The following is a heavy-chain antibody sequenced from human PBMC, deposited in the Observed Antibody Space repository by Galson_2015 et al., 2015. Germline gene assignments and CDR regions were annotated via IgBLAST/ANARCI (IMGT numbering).Heavy chain of an antibody. V-gene: IGHV1-2*06. CDR1: GYTFIGYY. J-gene: IGHJ4*02. CDR3: ARVGRICSGGACYTGPFDF. CDR2: INPNSGGT. Sequence: SVKVSCKASGYTFIGYYIHWVRQAPGQGLEWMGRINPNSGGTDYAQNFQGNVTMTRDTSVSTAYMELRRLRSDDTAVYYCARVGRICSGGACYTGPFDFWGQGTLVTVSS. D-gene: IGHD2-8*02.